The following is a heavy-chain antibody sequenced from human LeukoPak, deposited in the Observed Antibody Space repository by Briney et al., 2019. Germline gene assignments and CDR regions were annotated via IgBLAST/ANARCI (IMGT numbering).Heavy chain of an antibody. Sequence: GESLKISCTGSGYRFTSHWIGWVRQMPGEGLEWMGIIYPGGSDTRYSPSFQGQVTISADKSNSAIAYLQWSGLKASDTAMYYCARSKWLVSSAFDYWGPGTLVTVSS. D-gene: IGHD6-19*01. V-gene: IGHV5-51*01. J-gene: IGHJ4*02. CDR2: IYPGGSDT. CDR1: GYRFTSHW. CDR3: ARSKWLVSSAFDY.